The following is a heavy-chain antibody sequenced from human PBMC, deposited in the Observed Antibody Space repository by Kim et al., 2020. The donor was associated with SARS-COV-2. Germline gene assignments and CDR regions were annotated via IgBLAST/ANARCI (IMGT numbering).Heavy chain of an antibody. D-gene: IGHD2-2*01. Sequence: ASVKVSCKVSGYTLTELSMHWVRQAPGKGLEWMGGFDPEDGETIYAQKFQGRVTMTEDTSTDTAYMELSSLRSEDTAVYYCATSSSITSCHWFDPWGQGTLVTVSS. CDR3: ATSSSITSCHWFDP. CDR2: FDPEDGET. J-gene: IGHJ5*02. CDR1: GYTLTELS. V-gene: IGHV1-24*01.